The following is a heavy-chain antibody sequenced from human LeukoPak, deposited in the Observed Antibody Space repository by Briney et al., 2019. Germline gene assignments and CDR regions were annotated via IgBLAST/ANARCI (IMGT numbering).Heavy chain of an antibody. Sequence: NPSQTLSLTCTVSGGSISSGGYYWSWIRQHPGKGLEWIGYIYYSGSTYYNPSLKSRVTISVDTSKNQFSLKLSSVTAADTAVYYCARDFAINDFWSGYSQGYGMDVWGQGTTVTVSS. J-gene: IGHJ6*02. CDR2: IYYSGST. CDR1: GGSISSGGYY. CDR3: ARDFAINDFWSGYSQGYGMDV. V-gene: IGHV4-31*03. D-gene: IGHD3-3*01.